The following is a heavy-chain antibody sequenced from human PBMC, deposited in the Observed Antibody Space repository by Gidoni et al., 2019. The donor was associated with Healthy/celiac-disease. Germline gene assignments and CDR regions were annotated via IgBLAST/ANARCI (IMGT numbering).Heavy chain of an antibody. Sequence: HMQLAQSGPEVKKPGTSVKVSCKASGFTFTSSALQWLRQHRGQRLEWIGWIVVGSGNTNYAQKFQERVTITRNMSTSTAYMELSSLRSEDTAVYYCAADEPWGDYGGNSYYYGMDVWGQGTTVTVSS. CDR1: GFTFTSSA. D-gene: IGHD4-17*01. CDR3: AADEPWGDYGGNSYYYGMDV. V-gene: IGHV1-58*01. CDR2: IVVGSGNT. J-gene: IGHJ6*02.